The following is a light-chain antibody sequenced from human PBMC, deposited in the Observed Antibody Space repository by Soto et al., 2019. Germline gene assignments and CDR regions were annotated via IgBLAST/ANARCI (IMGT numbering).Light chain of an antibody. J-gene: IGKJ2*01. Sequence: EIVMTQSPDTLSVSPGERATLSCRASQSVSSNLAWYQQKPGQAPRLLILGASTRATGIPARFSGSGSGTEFTLTISSLQSEDFAVYHCQQYNNWPYTFGQGTTLEIK. CDR1: QSVSSN. V-gene: IGKV3-15*01. CDR3: QQYNNWPYT. CDR2: GAS.